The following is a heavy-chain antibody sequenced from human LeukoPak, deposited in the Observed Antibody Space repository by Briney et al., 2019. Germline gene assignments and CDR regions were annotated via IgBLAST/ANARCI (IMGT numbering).Heavy chain of an antibody. CDR1: GYTFTGYY. D-gene: IGHD3-10*01. CDR3: ARGSGSNLYYYYYYMDV. CDR2: INPNSGGT. Sequence: GASVKVSCKASGYTFTGYYMHWVRQAPGQGLEWMGWINPNSGGTNYAQKFQGRVTMTRDTSISTAYMELSRLRSDDTAVYYCARGSGSNLYYYYYYMDVWGKGTTVTISS. V-gene: IGHV1-2*02. J-gene: IGHJ6*03.